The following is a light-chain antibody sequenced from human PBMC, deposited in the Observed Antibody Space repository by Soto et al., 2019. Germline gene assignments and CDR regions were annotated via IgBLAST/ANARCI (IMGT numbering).Light chain of an antibody. CDR3: SSWTSGATYV. Sequence: QSVLTQPASVSGCPGQSITISCAGTSSDVGAYNYVSWYQHHPGKAPKLMIYDVNNRPSGDSNRFSGSKSGNTASLTISGLQAEDEADYYCSSWTSGATYVFGSGTTVTVL. V-gene: IGLV2-14*03. CDR2: DVN. J-gene: IGLJ1*01. CDR1: SSDVGAYNY.